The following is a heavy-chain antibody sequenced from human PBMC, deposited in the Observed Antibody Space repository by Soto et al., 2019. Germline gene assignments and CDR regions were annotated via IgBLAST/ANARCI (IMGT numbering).Heavy chain of an antibody. J-gene: IGHJ4*02. D-gene: IGHD4-17*01. CDR2: INAGNGNT. CDR1: GYTFTSYA. V-gene: IGHV1-3*01. CDR3: ARTVTIAPPLDY. Sequence: ASVKVSCKASGYTFTSYAMHWVRQAPGQRLEWMGWINAGNGNTKYSQKFQGRVTITRDTSASTAYMELSSLRSEDTAVYYCARTVTIAPPLDYWGQGTLVTVSS.